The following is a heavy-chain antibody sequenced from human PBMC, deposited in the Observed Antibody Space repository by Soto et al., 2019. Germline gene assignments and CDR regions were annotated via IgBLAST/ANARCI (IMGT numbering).Heavy chain of an antibody. D-gene: IGHD2-2*02. V-gene: IGHV3-53*01. CDR1: GFTVSSNY. Sequence: GGSLRLSCAASGFTVSSNYMSWVRQAPGKGLEWVSVIYSGGSTYYADSVKGRFTISRDNSKNTLYLQMNSLRAEDTAVYYCARDLGVPAAISYGMDVWGQGTTVTVYS. J-gene: IGHJ6*02. CDR3: ARDLGVPAAISYGMDV. CDR2: IYSGGST.